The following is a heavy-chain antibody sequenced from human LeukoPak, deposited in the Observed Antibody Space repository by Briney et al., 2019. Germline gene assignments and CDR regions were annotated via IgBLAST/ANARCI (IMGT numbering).Heavy chain of an antibody. V-gene: IGHV3-23*01. CDR2: ITGITGST. J-gene: IGHJ4*02. CDR1: GFTFSGYG. Sequence: GGSLRLSCAASGFTFSGYGMSWVRQAPGKGLGWVSAITGITGSTYYADSVKGRFTISRDNSKNTLYLQMNSLRPEDTAVYYCARKSGDIDCWGQGTLVTVSS. CDR3: ARKSGDIDC. D-gene: IGHD1-1*01.